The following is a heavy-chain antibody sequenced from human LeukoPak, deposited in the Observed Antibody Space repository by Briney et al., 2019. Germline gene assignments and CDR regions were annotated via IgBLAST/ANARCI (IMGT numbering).Heavy chain of an antibody. D-gene: IGHD3-22*01. CDR2: ISSSSSYI. CDR1: GFTFSTYN. Sequence: GGSLRLSCAASGFTFSTYNMNWVRQAPGKGLEWVSSISSSSSYIYYADSVKGRFTISRDNAKNSLYLQMNSLRAEDTAVYYCAREGNSSAYPSGYWGQGSLVTVSS. V-gene: IGHV3-21*01. J-gene: IGHJ4*02. CDR3: AREGNSSAYPSGY.